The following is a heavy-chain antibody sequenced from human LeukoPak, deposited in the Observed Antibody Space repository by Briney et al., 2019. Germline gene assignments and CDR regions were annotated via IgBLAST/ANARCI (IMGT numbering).Heavy chain of an antibody. CDR2: IYTSGST. CDR1: GGSISSYY. CDR3: ARGIAAAGNFWGSYYYYYMDV. V-gene: IGHV4-4*09. J-gene: IGHJ6*03. D-gene: IGHD6-13*01. Sequence: SETLSLTCTVPGGSISSYYWSWIRQPPGKGLEWSGYIYTSGSTNYNPSLKSRVTISVDTSKTQFSLKLSSVTAADTAVYYCARGIAAAGNFWGSYYYYYMDVWGKGTTVTVSS.